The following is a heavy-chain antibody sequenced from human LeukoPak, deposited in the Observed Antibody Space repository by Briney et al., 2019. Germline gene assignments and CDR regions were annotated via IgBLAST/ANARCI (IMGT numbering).Heavy chain of an antibody. CDR2: IRYDGSNK. V-gene: IGHV3-30*02. CDR1: GFTFSSYG. J-gene: IGHJ4*02. CDR3: AKDVSRLLWFGELFDY. Sequence: GGSLRLSCAASGFTFSSYGMHWVRQAPGKGLEWVAFIRYDGSNKYYADSVKGRFTISRDNSKNTLYLQMNSLRAEDTAVYYCAKDVSRLLWFGELFDYWGQGTLVTVSS. D-gene: IGHD3-10*01.